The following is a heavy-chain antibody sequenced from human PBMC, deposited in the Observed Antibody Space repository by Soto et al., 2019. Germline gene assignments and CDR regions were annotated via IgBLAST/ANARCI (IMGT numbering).Heavy chain of an antibody. J-gene: IGHJ4*02. D-gene: IGHD3-9*01. CDR3: ARTFGSALRYFDWLSTDDGVDY. CDR1: GGSISSSSYY. V-gene: IGHV4-39*01. CDR2: VYYSGST. Sequence: QLQLQESGPGLVKPSETLSLTCTVSGGSISSSSYYWGWIRQPPGKGLEWIGSVYYSGSTYYNPSLQRRVLISVDTSKNQCSLKLSSVTAADTAVYYCARTFGSALRYFDWLSTDDGVDYWGQGTLVTVSS.